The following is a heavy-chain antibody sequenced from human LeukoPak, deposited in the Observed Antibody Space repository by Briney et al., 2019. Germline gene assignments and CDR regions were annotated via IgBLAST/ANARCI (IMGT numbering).Heavy chain of an antibody. CDR2: IYYSGTT. CDR1: GGSISSSSYY. CDR3: ARDRIQLWSFDP. Sequence: SETLSLTCTVSGGSISSSSYYWGWIHQPPGKGLEWIGSIYYSGTTYYNPPLKSRVTISVDTSKNQFSLKLSSVTAADTAVYYCARDRIQLWSFDPWGQGTLVTVSS. V-gene: IGHV4-39*07. D-gene: IGHD5-18*01. J-gene: IGHJ5*02.